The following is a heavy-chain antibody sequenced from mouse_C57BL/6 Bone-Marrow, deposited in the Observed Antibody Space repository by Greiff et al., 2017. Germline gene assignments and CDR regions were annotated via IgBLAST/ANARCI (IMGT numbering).Heavy chain of an antibody. CDR1: GYTFTSYD. CDR3: ARGGLRAWFAY. V-gene: IGHV1-85*01. CDR2: IYPRDGST. Sequence: LVESGPELVKPGASVKLSCKASGYTFTSYDINWVKQRPGQGLEWIGWIYPRDGSTKYTEQFKGQATLTVYTSSSTAYMELHILRSEDAAVDVWARGGLRAWFAYWGQGTLVTVSA. D-gene: IGHD2-4*01. J-gene: IGHJ3*01.